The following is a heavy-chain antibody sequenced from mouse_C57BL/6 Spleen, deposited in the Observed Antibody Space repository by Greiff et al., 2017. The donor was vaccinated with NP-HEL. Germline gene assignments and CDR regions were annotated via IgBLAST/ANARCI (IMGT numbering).Heavy chain of an antibody. J-gene: IGHJ2*01. CDR1: GYTFTSYW. Sequence: VKLQQPGAELVKPGASVKMSCKASGYTFTSYWITWVKQRPGQGLEWIGDIYPGSGSTNYNEKFKSKATLTVDTSSSTAYMQLSSLTSEDSAVYYCARWGTGRDYFDYWGQGTTLTVSS. V-gene: IGHV1-55*01. CDR3: ARWGTGRDYFDY. D-gene: IGHD4-1*01. CDR2: IYPGSGST.